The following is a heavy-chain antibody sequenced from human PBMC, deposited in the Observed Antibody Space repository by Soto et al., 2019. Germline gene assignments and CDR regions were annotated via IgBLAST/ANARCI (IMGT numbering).Heavy chain of an antibody. CDR2: INWNGDST. V-gene: IGHV3-20*04. Sequence: PGGSLRLSCAASGFTFDDYGMSWVRQVPGKGLEWVSGINWNGDSTGYADSVKGRFTISRDNTKNSLYLQMNSLRAEDTAVYYCAKDYDFWSGYRYGMDVWGQGTTVTVSS. D-gene: IGHD3-3*01. J-gene: IGHJ6*02. CDR1: GFTFDDYG. CDR3: AKDYDFWSGYRYGMDV.